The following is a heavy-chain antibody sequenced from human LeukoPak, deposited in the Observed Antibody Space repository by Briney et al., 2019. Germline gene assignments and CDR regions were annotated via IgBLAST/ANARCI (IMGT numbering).Heavy chain of an antibody. D-gene: IGHD3-10*01. J-gene: IGHJ6*02. Sequence: PGGSLRLSCAASGFTFSDYYMGWIRQAPGKGLEWVSVVYSGGSIYYTDSVKGRFTISRDNSKNTLYLQMNSLRAEDTAVYFCASAPRGPYGMDVWGQGTTVTVSS. CDR2: VYSGGSI. V-gene: IGHV3-66*01. CDR3: ASAPRGPYGMDV. CDR1: GFTFSDYY.